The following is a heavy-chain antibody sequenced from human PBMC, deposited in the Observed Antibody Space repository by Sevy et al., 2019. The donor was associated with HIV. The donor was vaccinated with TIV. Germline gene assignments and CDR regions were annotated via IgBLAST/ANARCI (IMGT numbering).Heavy chain of an antibody. CDR3: ARYIGGRPRGYYFDS. V-gene: IGHV3-7*01. Sequence: GGSLRLSCAASGFTFRTFWMSWVRQAPGKGLEWVAHIKQDGTEKYHVDSVKGRFTIARDNANNSLNLLMNSLGADDTAVYYCARYIGGRPRGYYFDSWGQGTLVTVSS. D-gene: IGHD6-6*01. CDR1: GFTFRTFW. J-gene: IGHJ4*02. CDR2: IKQDGTEK.